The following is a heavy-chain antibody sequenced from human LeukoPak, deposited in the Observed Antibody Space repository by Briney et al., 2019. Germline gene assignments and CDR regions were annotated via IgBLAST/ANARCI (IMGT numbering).Heavy chain of an antibody. V-gene: IGHV3-30*04. CDR3: ARDQGSGWPYYFDY. Sequence: GGSLRLSCAASGFTFSNFAMHWVRQAPGKGLEWVAVISYDGSSRYYADSVKRRFTISRDNSKSMVYLQMNSLRPEDTAVYYCARDQGSGWPYYFDYWGQGTLVTVST. CDR2: ISYDGSSR. CDR1: GFTFSNFA. D-gene: IGHD6-19*01. J-gene: IGHJ4*02.